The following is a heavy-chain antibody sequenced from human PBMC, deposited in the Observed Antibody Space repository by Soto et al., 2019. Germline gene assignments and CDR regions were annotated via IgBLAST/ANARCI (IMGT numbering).Heavy chain of an antibody. V-gene: IGHV1-69*13. CDR2: IIPIFGTA. CDR3: ARDRDTAMVTDYYYGMDV. D-gene: IGHD5-18*01. J-gene: IGHJ6*02. CDR1: GGTFSSYA. Sequence: ASVKVSCKASGGTFSSYAISWVRQAPGQGLEWMGGIIPIFGTANYAQKFQGRVTITADESTSTAYMELSSLRSEDTAVYYCARDRDTAMVTDYYYGMDVWGQGTTVTVSS.